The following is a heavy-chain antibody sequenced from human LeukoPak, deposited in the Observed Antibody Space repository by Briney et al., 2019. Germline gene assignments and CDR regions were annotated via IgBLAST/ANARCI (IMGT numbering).Heavy chain of an antibody. Sequence: KVSCKCSGYSFTSYWIGGVRQMPGKGLEWMGIISPGDSRTIYSPSFQGQVTISADKSISTAYLQWSSLKASGTAMYYCARLRGSGYDRFDYWGQGTLVTVSS. CDR1: GYSFTSYW. D-gene: IGHD5-12*01. CDR2: ISPGDSRT. CDR3: ARLRGSGYDRFDY. V-gene: IGHV5-51*01. J-gene: IGHJ4*02.